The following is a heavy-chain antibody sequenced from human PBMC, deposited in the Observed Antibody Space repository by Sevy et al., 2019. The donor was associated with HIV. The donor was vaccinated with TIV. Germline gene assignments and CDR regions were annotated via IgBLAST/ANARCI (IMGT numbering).Heavy chain of an antibody. D-gene: IGHD3-22*01. CDR3: ARENYYDSSGYYYYYYGMDV. CDR1: GFTFSSYE. J-gene: IGHJ6*02. CDR2: ISSSGSTI. V-gene: IGHV3-48*03. Sequence: GGSLRLSCAASGFTFSSYEMNWVRQAPGKGLEWVSYISSSGSTIYYADSVKGRFTISRDNAKNSLYLQMNSLRAEDTAVYYCARENYYDSSGYYYYYYGMDVWGQGTTVTVSS.